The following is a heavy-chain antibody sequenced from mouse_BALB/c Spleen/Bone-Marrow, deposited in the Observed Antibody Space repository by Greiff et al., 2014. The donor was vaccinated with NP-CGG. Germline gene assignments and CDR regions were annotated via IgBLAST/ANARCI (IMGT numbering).Heavy chain of an antibody. CDR3: ARVVATDWYFDV. D-gene: IGHD1-1*01. CDR2: IWGGGST. Sequence: VKLMESGPGLVAPSQSLSITCTVSGFSLSRYSVHWVRQPPGKGLEWLGMIWGGGSTDYNSALKSRLSISKDNSKSQVFLKINSLQTDDTVMYYCARVVATDWYFDVWGAGTTVTVSS. V-gene: IGHV2-6-4*01. CDR1: GFSLSRYS. J-gene: IGHJ1*01.